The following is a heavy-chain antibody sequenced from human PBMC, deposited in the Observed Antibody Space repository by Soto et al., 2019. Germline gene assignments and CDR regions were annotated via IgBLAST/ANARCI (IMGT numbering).Heavy chain of an antibody. J-gene: IGHJ4*02. V-gene: IGHV3-9*01. CDR3: AKELSGSSFDY. CDR2: ISWNSGNI. CDR1: GFTFDAYA. Sequence: EVQLVDSGGGLVQPGRSLRLSCAVSGFTFDAYAMHWVRQAPGKGLEWVSAISWNSGNIGYADSVKGRFTISRDNAKNSLYLQMNSLRAEDTALYYCAKELSGSSFDYWGQGTLVTVSS. D-gene: IGHD5-12*01.